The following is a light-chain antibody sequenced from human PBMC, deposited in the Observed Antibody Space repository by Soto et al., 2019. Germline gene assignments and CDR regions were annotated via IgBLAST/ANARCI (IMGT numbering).Light chain of an antibody. CDR3: QERSGWPLT. J-gene: IGKJ4*01. V-gene: IGKV3-11*01. Sequence: EIELTQSPVTLSLSPGERATLSCRASQSISSSLAWYQQIPGRAPRLLIYDASNRATGIPARFSGSGSGTAFTRTIGSLEPEDFAVYYGQERSGWPLTFGGGTKVEIK. CDR2: DAS. CDR1: QSISSS.